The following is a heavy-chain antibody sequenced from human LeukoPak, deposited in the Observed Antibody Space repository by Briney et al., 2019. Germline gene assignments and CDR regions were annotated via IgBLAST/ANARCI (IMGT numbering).Heavy chain of an antibody. CDR3: AREERRFYGSGSYYY. V-gene: IGHV6-1*01. D-gene: IGHD3-10*01. J-gene: IGHJ4*02. CDR1: GDSVSSNSVT. CDR2: TYYRSTWYN. Sequence: SQTLSLTCAISGDSVSSNSVTWNWIRQSPSRGLEWLGRTYYRSTWYNDYAVSVRGRITVNPDTSKNQFSLQLNSVTPEDTAVYYCAREERRFYGSGSYYYWGQGTLVTVSS.